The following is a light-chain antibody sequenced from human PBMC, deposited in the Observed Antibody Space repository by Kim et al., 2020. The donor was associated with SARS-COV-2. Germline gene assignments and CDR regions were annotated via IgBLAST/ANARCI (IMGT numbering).Light chain of an antibody. CDR1: SSNIGAGYD. CDR2: GNN. CDR3: QSYDSSLSGWV. V-gene: IGLV1-40*01. Sequence: QSVLTQPPSVSGAPGQRVTISCTGSSSNIGAGYDVHWYQQLPGTAPKLLIFGNNNRPSGVPDRFSGSKSGTSASLAITGLQAEDEADFYCQSYDSSLSGWVFGGGTQLPVL. J-gene: IGLJ2*01.